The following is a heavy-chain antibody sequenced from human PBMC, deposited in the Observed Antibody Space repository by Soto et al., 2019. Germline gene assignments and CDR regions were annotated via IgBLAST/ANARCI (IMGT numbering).Heavy chain of an antibody. V-gene: IGHV1-69*13. CDR1: GGTFSSYA. Sequence: SVKVSCKASGGTFSSYAISWVRQAPGQGLEWMGGIIPIFGTANYAQKFQGRVTITADESTSTAYMELSSLRSEDTAVYYCARGHTAMVTDYYYGMDVWGQGTTVTVYS. D-gene: IGHD5-18*01. CDR3: ARGHTAMVTDYYYGMDV. J-gene: IGHJ6*02. CDR2: IIPIFGTA.